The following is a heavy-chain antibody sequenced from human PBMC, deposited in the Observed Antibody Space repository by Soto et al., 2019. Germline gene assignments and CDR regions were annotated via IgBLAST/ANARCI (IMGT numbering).Heavy chain of an antibody. Sequence: PGESLKISCTGVGYSFTSYWIGWVRQMPGKGLEWMGIIYPGDSDTRYSPSFQGQVTISADKSITTAYLQWSSLKASDTAMYYCARGYCTTTICDPWFDPWGQXTLVTASS. CDR3: ARGYCTTTICDPWFDP. CDR2: IYPGDSDT. V-gene: IGHV5-51*01. D-gene: IGHD2-2*01. J-gene: IGHJ5*02. CDR1: GYSFTSYW.